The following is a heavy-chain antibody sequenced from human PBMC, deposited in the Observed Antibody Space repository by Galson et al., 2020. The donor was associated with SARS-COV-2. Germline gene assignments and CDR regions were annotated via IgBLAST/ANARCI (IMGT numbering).Heavy chain of an antibody. Sequence: GESLKISCAASGFTFSSYAMHWVRQAPGKGLEWVAVISYDGSNKYYADSVKGRFTISRDNSKNTLYLQMNSLRAEDTAVYYCAREGPLGDPNDYWCQGTLVTVSS. CDR1: GFTFSSYA. D-gene: IGHD2-21*02. V-gene: IGHV3-30*04. J-gene: IGHJ4*02. CDR2: ISYDGSNK. CDR3: AREGPLGDPNDY.